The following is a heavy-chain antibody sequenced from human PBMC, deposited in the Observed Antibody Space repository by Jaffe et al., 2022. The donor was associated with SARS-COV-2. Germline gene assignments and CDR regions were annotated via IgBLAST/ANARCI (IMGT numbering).Heavy chain of an antibody. CDR3: TRYLDY. J-gene: IGHJ4*02. CDR1: GFTFSNAW. CDR2: IRSKTEGGTT. Sequence: EVQLVESGGGLVKPGGSLRLSCAASGFTFSNAWMSWVRQAPGKGLEWVGRIRSKTEGGTTDYAAPVKGRFTISRDDSRNTLYLQMNSLKTEDTAMYYCTRYLDYWGQGTLVTVSS. V-gene: IGHV3-15*01.